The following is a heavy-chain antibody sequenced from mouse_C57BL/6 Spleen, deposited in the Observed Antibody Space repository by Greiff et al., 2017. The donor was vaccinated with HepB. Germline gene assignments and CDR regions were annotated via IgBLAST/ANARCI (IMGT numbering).Heavy chain of an antibody. D-gene: IGHD2-1*01. Sequence: EVHLVESGGGLVKPGGSLKLSCAASGFTFSDYGMHWVRQAPEKGLEWVAYISSGSSTIYYADTVKGRFTIYRDNAKNTLFLQMTSLRSEDTAMYYCARRKYGNYDAMDYWGQGTSVTVSS. CDR3: ARRKYGNYDAMDY. J-gene: IGHJ4*01. V-gene: IGHV5-17*01. CDR1: GFTFSDYG. CDR2: ISSGSSTI.